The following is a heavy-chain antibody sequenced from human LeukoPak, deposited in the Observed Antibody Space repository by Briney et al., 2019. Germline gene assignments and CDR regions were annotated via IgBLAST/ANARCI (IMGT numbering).Heavy chain of an antibody. CDR2: VSSSGTT. CDR3: ARGWGSYKGMDYSYYAVGV. J-gene: IGHJ6*02. D-gene: IGHD3-16*01. CDR1: GGSVSSYY. Sequence: SENLSRNSSGSGGSVSSYYWGWIRHRQGNGLEWIVFVSSSGTTNQHPSLKSRVTISVDMFKNRFSLKLGSVTAADTAVYYFARGWGSYKGMDYSYYAVGVWSQGTTVIVSS. V-gene: IGHV4-59*02.